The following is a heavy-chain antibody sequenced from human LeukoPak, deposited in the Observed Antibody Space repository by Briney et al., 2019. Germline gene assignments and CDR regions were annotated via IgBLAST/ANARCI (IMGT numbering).Heavy chain of an antibody. Sequence: PSETLSLTCTVYGGSFSGYYWSWIRQPPGKGLEWIGEINYSGSTNYNPSLKSRVPISLDTSKNQFSLKLDSVTSADTAVFYCGRGRTYYDFWSGYSRYYDYWGQRTLVTVSS. CDR1: GGSFSGYY. CDR3: GRGRTYYDFWSGYSRYYDY. J-gene: IGHJ4*02. CDR2: INYSGST. V-gene: IGHV4-34*01. D-gene: IGHD3-3*01.